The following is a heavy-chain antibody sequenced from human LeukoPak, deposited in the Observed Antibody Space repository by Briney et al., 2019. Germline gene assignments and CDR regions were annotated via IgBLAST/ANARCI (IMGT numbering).Heavy chain of an antibody. Sequence: SETLSLTCTVSGYSISSAYYGGWIRQPPGKGLEWIATISHSGSTYYNPSLKSRGTISADTSQNQHSLKLSSVTAADTAVYYCARVNTVMATFDYWGQGTPVTVSS. CDR2: ISHSGST. J-gene: IGHJ4*02. V-gene: IGHV4-38-2*02. CDR1: GYSISSAYY. D-gene: IGHD4-11*01. CDR3: ARVNTVMATFDY.